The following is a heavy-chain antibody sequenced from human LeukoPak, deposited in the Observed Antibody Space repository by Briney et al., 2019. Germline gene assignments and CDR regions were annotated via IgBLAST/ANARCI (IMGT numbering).Heavy chain of an antibody. CDR1: GYTFTSYA. CDR2: INTNTGNP. V-gene: IGHV7-4-1*02. CDR3: ARDKPLIRGVANELDY. J-gene: IGHJ4*02. D-gene: IGHD3-10*01. Sequence: ASVKVSCKASGYTFTSYAVNWVRQAPGQGLEWMGWINTNTGNPTYAQGFTGRFVFSLDTSVSTAYLQISSLKAEDTAVYYCARDKPLIRGVANELDYWGQGTLVTVSS.